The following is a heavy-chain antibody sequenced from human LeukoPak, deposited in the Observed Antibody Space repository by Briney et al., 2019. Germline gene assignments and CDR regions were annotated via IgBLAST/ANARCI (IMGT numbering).Heavy chain of an antibody. D-gene: IGHD3-10*01. CDR3: ARDLGYYYGSGRKYDY. CDR2: ISSSSSSYI. CDR1: GFTFSSYS. Sequence: GGSLRLSCAASGFTFSSYSMNWVRQAPGKGLEWVSSISSSSSSYIYYADSVKGRFTISRDNAKNSLYLQMNSLRAEDTAVYYCARDLGYYYGSGRKYDYWGQGTLVTVSS. J-gene: IGHJ4*02. V-gene: IGHV3-21*01.